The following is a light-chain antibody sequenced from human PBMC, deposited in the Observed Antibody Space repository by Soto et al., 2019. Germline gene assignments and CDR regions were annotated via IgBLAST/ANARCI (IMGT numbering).Light chain of an antibody. J-gene: IGKJ5*01. CDR3: QRRNNWPIT. CDR2: DTS. CDR1: QSVSNF. Sequence: EIVLTQSPATLSLSPGKRATLSCRASQSVSNFLAWYQQKPGQAPRMLIYDTSNRATGIPARFGGSGSGTDFTLTINNLEPEDFAVYYCQRRNNWPITFGKGTRLEIK. V-gene: IGKV3-11*01.